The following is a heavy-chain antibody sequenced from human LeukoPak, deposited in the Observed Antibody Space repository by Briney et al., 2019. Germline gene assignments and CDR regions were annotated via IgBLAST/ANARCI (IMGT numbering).Heavy chain of an antibody. Sequence: GGSLRLSCAASGFTFSSYEMNWVRQAPGKGLEWVSYISSSGSTIYYADSVKGRFTISRDNAKNSLYLQMNSLRAEETAVYYCARDVMTTVTTVWIYYYYYMDVWGKGTTVTVSS. CDR3: ARDVMTTVTTVWIYYYYYMDV. CDR1: GFTFSSYE. V-gene: IGHV3-48*03. J-gene: IGHJ6*03. D-gene: IGHD4-11*01. CDR2: ISSSGSTI.